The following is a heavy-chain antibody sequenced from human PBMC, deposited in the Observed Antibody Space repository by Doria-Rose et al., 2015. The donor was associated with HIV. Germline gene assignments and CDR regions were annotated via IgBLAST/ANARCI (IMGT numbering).Heavy chain of an antibody. CDR1: GVSLSSPGMG. D-gene: IGHD6-13*01. V-gene: IGHV2-26*01. CDR2: IFSADER. CDR3: ARIKSSRWYHKYYFDF. J-gene: IGHJ4*02. Sequence: SGPVLVKPTETLTLTCTVSGVSLSSPGMGVSWIRQPPGKALEWLANIFSADERSYKPSLKVRLTISSGTSKSQVVLTMTGMDPVDTATYYCARIKSSRWYHKYYFDFWGQGTLVIVSA.